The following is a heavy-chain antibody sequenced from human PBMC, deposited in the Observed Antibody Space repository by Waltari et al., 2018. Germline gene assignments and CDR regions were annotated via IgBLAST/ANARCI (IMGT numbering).Heavy chain of an antibody. CDR2: IRGSGGST. Sequence: EVQLLESGGGLVQPGGSLRLSCAASGFTFSSYAMSWVRQAPGKGLEWVSAIRGSGGSTDDADSVKGRFTISRDNSKNTLYLQMNSLRAEDTAVYYCAKDLVAAPYFDYWGQGTLVTVSS. CDR1: GFTFSSYA. J-gene: IGHJ4*02. D-gene: IGHD2-15*01. V-gene: IGHV3-23*01. CDR3: AKDLVAAPYFDY.